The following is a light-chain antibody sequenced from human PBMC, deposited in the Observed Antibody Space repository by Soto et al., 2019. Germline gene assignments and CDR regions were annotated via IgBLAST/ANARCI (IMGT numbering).Light chain of an antibody. CDR1: QSFSSTH. CDR3: QHYGSSPRT. Sequence: EIVLAQSPGTLSLFPGERATFSCRASQSFSSTHLAWYQQKPGQAPRLLIYDASSRATGIPDRFSGTGSGRDFTLTISRLEPEDVAVYYGQHYGSSPRTFGQGPQVAIK. CDR2: DAS. V-gene: IGKV3-20*01. J-gene: IGKJ1*01.